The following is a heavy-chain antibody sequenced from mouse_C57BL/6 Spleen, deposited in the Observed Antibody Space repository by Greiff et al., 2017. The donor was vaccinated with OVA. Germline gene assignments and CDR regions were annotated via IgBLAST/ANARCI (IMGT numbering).Heavy chain of an antibody. CDR1: GYTFTSYW. Sequence: QVQLQQSGAELVMPGASVKLSCKASGYTFTSYWMHWVKQRPGQGLEWIGEIDPSDSYTNYNQKFKGKSTLTVDKSSSTAYMQLSSLTSEDSAVYYCARQHYSKEGFAYWGQGTLVTVSA. J-gene: IGHJ3*01. D-gene: IGHD2-5*01. CDR3: ARQHYSKEGFAY. CDR2: IDPSDSYT. V-gene: IGHV1-69*01.